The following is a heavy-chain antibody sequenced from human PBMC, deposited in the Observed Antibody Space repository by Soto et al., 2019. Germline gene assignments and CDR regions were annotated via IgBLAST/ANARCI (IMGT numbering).Heavy chain of an antibody. CDR3: ARFTIFGVVIFRYFDL. Sequence: QVQLQESGPGLVKPSGTLSLTCAVSGGSISSSNWWRWVRQPPGKWLEWIGEIYHSGRTNYNPSLKSRVTISVDKSKSQFSLKLSSVTAADTAVYYCARFTIFGVVIFRYFDLWGRGTLVTVSS. D-gene: IGHD3-3*01. CDR1: GGSISSSNW. CDR2: IYHSGRT. V-gene: IGHV4-4*02. J-gene: IGHJ2*01.